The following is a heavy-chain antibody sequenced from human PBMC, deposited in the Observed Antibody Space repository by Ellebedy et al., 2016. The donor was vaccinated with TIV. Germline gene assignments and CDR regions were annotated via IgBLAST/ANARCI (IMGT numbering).Heavy chain of an antibody. CDR2: ISYDGINT. Sequence: GESLKISCAVSGFAFSTYTMRWVRQAPDKGLEWVAIISYDGINTHSADSVKGRFTISRDNSKNTLYLQMNNLRPDDTAVYYCARTPEYSSVWFFDYWGQGALVSVSS. CDR3: ARTPEYSSVWFFDY. J-gene: IGHJ4*02. CDR1: GFAFSTYT. D-gene: IGHD6-19*01. V-gene: IGHV3-30*04.